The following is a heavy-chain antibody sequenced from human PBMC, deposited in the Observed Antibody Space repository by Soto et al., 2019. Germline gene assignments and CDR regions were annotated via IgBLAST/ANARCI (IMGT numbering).Heavy chain of an antibody. CDR2: IYYSGST. J-gene: IGHJ5*02. Sequence: SETLSLTCTVSGGSISSGDYYWSWVRQPPGKGLEWIGYIYYSGSTYYNPSLKSRVTISVDTSKNRFSLKLSSVTAADTAVYYCARRLIAAAVTAWFDPWGQGTLVTVSS. V-gene: IGHV4-30-4*01. CDR1: GGSISSGDYY. CDR3: ARRLIAAAVTAWFDP. D-gene: IGHD6-13*01.